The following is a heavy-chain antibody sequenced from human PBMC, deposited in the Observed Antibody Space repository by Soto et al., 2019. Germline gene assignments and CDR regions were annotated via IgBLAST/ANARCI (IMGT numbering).Heavy chain of an antibody. CDR3: ARDATYAMDV. J-gene: IGHJ6*02. Sequence: GGALRLSSADSGFSFSSYWMHWLRQPPGKGLVWVSRINSDGSSTTYADSVKGRFTISRDVAKNTLYLQMNSLRAEDTAVYYCARDATYAMDVWGHGTTVTVSS. CDR2: INSDGSST. V-gene: IGHV3-74*01. CDR1: GFSFSSYW.